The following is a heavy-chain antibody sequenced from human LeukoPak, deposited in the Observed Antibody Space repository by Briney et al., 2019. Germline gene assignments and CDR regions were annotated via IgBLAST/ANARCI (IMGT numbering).Heavy chain of an antibody. J-gene: IGHJ4*02. CDR2: IYHSGST. CDR1: GYSIGRDYS. V-gene: IGHV4-38-2*02. CDR3: AREVSGGEYFDY. Sequence: SETLSLTCTVSGYSIGRDYSWGWIRQPPGKGLEWIGSIYHSGSTYYNPSLKSRVTISVDTSKNQFSLKLSSVTAADTAVYYCAREVSGGEYFDYWGQGTLVTVSS. D-gene: IGHD6-25*01.